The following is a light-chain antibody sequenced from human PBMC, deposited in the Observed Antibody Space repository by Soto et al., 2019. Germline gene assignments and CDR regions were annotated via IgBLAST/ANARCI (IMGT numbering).Light chain of an antibody. CDR1: QSINTF. J-gene: IGKJ1*01. CDR3: QQTYTSRPWT. CDR2: GAS. V-gene: IGKV1-39*01. Sequence: DIQVTQSPSSLSASVGDRVTITCRASQSINTFLNWYQQRPGKASNLLIYGASNLQSGVPSRFSGSGSGTDFTLTISSLQPEDFATYYCQQTYTSRPWTFGRGTKVDIK.